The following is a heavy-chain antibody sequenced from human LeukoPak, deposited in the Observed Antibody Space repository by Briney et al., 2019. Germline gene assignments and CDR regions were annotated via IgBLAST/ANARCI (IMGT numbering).Heavy chain of an antibody. V-gene: IGHV3-30*02. CDR1: GFTFSSYG. CDR3: AKAEDYYDSSGYPQLGY. J-gene: IGHJ4*02. D-gene: IGHD3-22*01. Sequence: GGSLRLSCAASGFTFSSYGMHWVRQAPGKGLEWVAFIRYDGSNKYYADSVKGRFTISRDNSKNTLYLQMNSLRAEDTAVYYCAKAEDYYDSSGYPQLGYWGQGTLVTVSS. CDR2: IRYDGSNK.